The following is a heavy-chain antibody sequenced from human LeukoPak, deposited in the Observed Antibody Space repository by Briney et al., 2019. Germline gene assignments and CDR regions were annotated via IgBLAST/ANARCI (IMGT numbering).Heavy chain of an antibody. J-gene: IGHJ4*02. V-gene: IGHV3-30*03. D-gene: IGHD3/OR15-3a*01. Sequence: GGSLRLSCAASGFTFSRYGMHWVRQAPGKGLELVAVISYDGSNKFFADSVKGRFTISRDNSKNTLYLQMSSLRAEDTAVYYCARGAWTAYYFDYWGQGTLVTVSS. CDR3: ARGAWTAYYFDY. CDR1: GFTFSRYG. CDR2: ISYDGSNK.